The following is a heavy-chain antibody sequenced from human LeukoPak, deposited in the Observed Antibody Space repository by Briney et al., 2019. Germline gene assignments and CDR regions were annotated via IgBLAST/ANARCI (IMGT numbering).Heavy chain of an antibody. J-gene: IGHJ3*02. CDR1: GFTFSGYA. Sequence: GGSLRLSCAASGFTFSGYAMSWVRQAPGKGLEWVSAISGSGGSTYYADSVKGRFTISRDNSQNTLYLQMNTLRAEDTAVYYCVRGDPDAFDIWGQGTMVTVSS. V-gene: IGHV3-23*01. D-gene: IGHD2-21*02. CDR3: VRGDPDAFDI. CDR2: ISGSGGST.